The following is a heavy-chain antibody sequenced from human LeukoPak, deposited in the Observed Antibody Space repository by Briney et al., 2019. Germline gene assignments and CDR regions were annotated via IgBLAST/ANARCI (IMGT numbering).Heavy chain of an antibody. V-gene: IGHV3-11*04. J-gene: IGHJ6*03. CDR1: GFTFSDYY. Sequence: GGSLRLSCAASGFTFSDYYMSWIRQAPGKGLEWVPYISGSGSTIYYADSVKGRFTISRDNAKNSLYLQMNSLRAEDTAVYYCARAQWFGELLSTYMDVWGKGTTVTVSS. D-gene: IGHD3-10*01. CDR3: ARAQWFGELLSTYMDV. CDR2: ISGSGSTI.